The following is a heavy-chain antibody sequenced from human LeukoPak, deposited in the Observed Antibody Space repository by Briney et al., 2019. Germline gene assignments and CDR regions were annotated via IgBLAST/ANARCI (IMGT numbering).Heavy chain of an antibody. CDR1: GGTFSSYA. CDR2: INPNSGGT. Sequence: ASVKVSCKASGGTFSSYAVSWVRLTPGQGLEWMGWINPNSGGTNYAQKFQGRVTMTRDTSISTAYMELSRLRSDDTAVYYCARDRGDYEYHYYYYYMDVWGKGTTVTISS. CDR3: ARDRGDYEYHYYYYYMDV. V-gene: IGHV1-2*02. D-gene: IGHD4-17*01. J-gene: IGHJ6*03.